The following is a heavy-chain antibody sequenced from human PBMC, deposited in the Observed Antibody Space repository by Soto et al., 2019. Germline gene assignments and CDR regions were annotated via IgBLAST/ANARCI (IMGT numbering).Heavy chain of an antibody. CDR2: ISGSGGSP. V-gene: IGHV3-23*01. D-gene: IGHD4-17*01. J-gene: IGHJ4*02. Sequence: GGSLRLSCAASGFTFSTYAMSWVRQAPGKGLEWVSSISGSGGSPNYADSVKGRFTISRDNSKNTLYLQMNSLRVEDTAVYYCAKLVGRTPGEPDYWGQGTLVTVSS. CDR1: GFTFSTYA. CDR3: AKLVGRTPGEPDY.